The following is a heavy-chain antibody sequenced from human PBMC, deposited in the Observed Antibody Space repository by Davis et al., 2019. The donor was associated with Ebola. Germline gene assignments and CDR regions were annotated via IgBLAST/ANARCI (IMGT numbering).Heavy chain of an antibody. J-gene: IGHJ6*04. CDR2: ISAYNGKT. CDR1: GYTFTSYG. V-gene: IGHV1-18*04. CDR3: ARNMGMVNPYGMDV. Sequence: ASVKVSCKASGYTFTSYGISWVRQAPGQGLEWMGWISAYNGKTNYAQKLQGRVTMTTDTSTSTAYMELRSLRSDDTAVYYCARNMGMVNPYGMDVWGKGTTVTVSS. D-gene: IGHD4/OR15-4a*01.